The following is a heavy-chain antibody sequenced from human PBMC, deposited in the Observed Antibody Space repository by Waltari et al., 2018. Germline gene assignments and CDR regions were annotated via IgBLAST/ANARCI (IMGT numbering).Heavy chain of an antibody. J-gene: IGHJ4*02. D-gene: IGHD6-13*01. CDR3: ARGLPHPSSSWYTI. V-gene: IGHV4-34*01. CDR1: GGSFSGYY. Sequence: QVQLQQWGAGLLKPSETLSLTCAVYGGSFSGYYWSWIRQPPGKGREWIGEINHSGSTNYNPSLKSRVTISVDTSKNQFSLKLSSVTAADTAVYYCARGLPHPSSSWYTIWGQGTLVTVSS. CDR2: INHSGST.